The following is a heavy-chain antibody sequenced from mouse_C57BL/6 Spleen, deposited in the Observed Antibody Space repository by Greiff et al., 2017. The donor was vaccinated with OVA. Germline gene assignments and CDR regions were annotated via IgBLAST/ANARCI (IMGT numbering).Heavy chain of an antibody. CDR1: GFTFSSYA. Sequence: EVKLMESGEGLVKPGGSLKLSCAASGFTFSSYAMSWVRQTPEKRLEWVAYISSGGDYIYYADTVKGRFTISRDNARNTLYLQMSSLKSEDTAMYYCTREDYYGSSPYWYFDVWGTGTTVTVSS. CDR3: TREDYYGSSPYWYFDV. J-gene: IGHJ1*03. D-gene: IGHD1-1*01. V-gene: IGHV5-9-1*02. CDR2: ISSGGDYI.